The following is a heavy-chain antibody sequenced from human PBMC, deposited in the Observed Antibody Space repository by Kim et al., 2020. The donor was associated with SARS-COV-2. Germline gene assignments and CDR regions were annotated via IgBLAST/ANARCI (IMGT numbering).Heavy chain of an antibody. Sequence: GGSLRLSRAASGFTFSDYYMSWIRQAPGKGLEWVSYISSSSSYTNYADSVKGRFTISRDNAKNSLYLQMNSLRAEDTAVYYCASWSAFYYRSGSYQQYY. D-gene: IGHD3-10*01. CDR2: ISSSSSYT. CDR3: ASWSAFYYRSGSYQQYY. V-gene: IGHV3-11*06. CDR1: GFTFSDYY. J-gene: IGHJ4*01.